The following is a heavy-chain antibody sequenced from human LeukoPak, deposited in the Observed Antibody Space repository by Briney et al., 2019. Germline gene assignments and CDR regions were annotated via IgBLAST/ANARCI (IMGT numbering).Heavy chain of an antibody. Sequence: ASVKVSCKASGYTFTSYDINWVRQATGQGLEWMGWMNPNSGNTGYAQKFQGRATITRNTSISTAYMELSSLRSEDTAVYYCARGFAPVRPRIYYYYYMDVWGKGTTVTVSS. V-gene: IGHV1-8*03. D-gene: IGHD2-15*01. CDR2: MNPNSGNT. CDR3: ARGFAPVRPRIYYYYYMDV. J-gene: IGHJ6*03. CDR1: GYTFTSYD.